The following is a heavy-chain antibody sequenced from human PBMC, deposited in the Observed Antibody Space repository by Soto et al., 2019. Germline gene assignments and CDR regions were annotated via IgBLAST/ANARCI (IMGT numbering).Heavy chain of an antibody. Sequence: LSLTCTVSGGSISSSSYYWGWIRQPPGKGLEWIGSIYYSGSTYYNPSLKSRVTISVDTSKNQFSLKLSSVTAADTAVYYCARQGDYGDYVNNYYYYGMDVWGQGTTVTVSS. CDR2: IYYSGST. CDR3: ARQGDYGDYVNNYYYYGMDV. V-gene: IGHV4-39*01. CDR1: GGSISSSSYY. D-gene: IGHD4-17*01. J-gene: IGHJ6*02.